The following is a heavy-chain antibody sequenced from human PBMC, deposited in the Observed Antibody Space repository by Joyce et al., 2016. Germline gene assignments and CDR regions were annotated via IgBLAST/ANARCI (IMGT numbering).Heavy chain of an antibody. CDR1: GFSFPTFA. D-gene: IGHD3-16*02. J-gene: IGHJ4*02. Sequence: EVQLLESGGGLVQPGGSLTLSCGASGFSFPTFAMSWVRQAPGKGLEGVAGISGRGGNIYYAASLKGRFTISRDNSRNTLYLQMNSLRAEDTAVYYCAKIPRITLLGSFISFDYWGQGALVTVSA. V-gene: IGHV3-23*01. CDR2: ISGRGGNI. CDR3: AKIPRITLLGSFISFDY.